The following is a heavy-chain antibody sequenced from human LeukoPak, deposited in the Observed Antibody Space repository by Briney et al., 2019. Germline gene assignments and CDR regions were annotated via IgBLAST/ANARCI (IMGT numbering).Heavy chain of an antibody. Sequence: SETLSLTCTVPGGSISSGSYYWSWIRQPAGKGLEWIGRIYTSGSTNYNPSLKSRVTISVDTSKNQFSLKLSSVTAADTAVYYCARHPAAVAGTFRFDPWGQGTLVTVSS. CDR3: ARHPAAVAGTFRFDP. V-gene: IGHV4-61*02. CDR2: IYTSGST. D-gene: IGHD6-19*01. CDR1: GGSISSGSYY. J-gene: IGHJ5*02.